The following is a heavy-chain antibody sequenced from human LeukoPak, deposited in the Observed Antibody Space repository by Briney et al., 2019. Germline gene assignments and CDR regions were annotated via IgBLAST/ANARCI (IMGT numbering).Heavy chain of an antibody. CDR1: GLTFSDYY. CDR3: ARDSHKFDSSGYYPDAFDI. J-gene: IGHJ3*02. D-gene: IGHD3-22*01. V-gene: IGHV3-11*04. CDR2: ISSSGSSI. Sequence: GGSLRLSCVASGLTFSDYYMSWSRQAPGKGLEWVSYISSSGSSIYYADSVKGRFTISRDNAKKSLYLQMHSLRAEDTAVYYCARDSHKFDSSGYYPDAFDIWGQGTMVTVSS.